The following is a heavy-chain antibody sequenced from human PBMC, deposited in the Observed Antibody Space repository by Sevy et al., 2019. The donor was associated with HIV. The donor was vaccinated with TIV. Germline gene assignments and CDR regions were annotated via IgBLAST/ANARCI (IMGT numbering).Heavy chain of an antibody. V-gene: IGHV3-23*01. D-gene: IGHD4-17*01. CDR3: AILIAYGDLRYFDQ. Sequence: GGSLRLSCAASGFSFSNFAMNWVRQAPGKGLEWVSAISGSGGTTYYADSVKGRFTVSRDNSKNTAYLQMNSLRAEDTALYYCAILIAYGDLRYFDQWGQGTLVTVSS. CDR2: ISGSGGTT. CDR1: GFSFSNFA. J-gene: IGHJ4*02.